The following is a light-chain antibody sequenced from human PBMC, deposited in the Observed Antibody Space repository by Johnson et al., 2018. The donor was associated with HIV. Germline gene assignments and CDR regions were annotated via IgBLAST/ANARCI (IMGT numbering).Light chain of an antibody. CDR2: ENN. V-gene: IGLV1-51*02. J-gene: IGLJ1*01. CDR3: GTWDTSLGAQYC. Sequence: QFVLTQPHSVSAAPGQNVNISCSGGSSNIGSNYVSWYQQFPGTTPKLLIYENNKRPSGIPDRFSDSQSGTSATLAITGLQTGDEADYYCGTWDTSLGAQYCFGSGTKVTGL. CDR1: SSNIGSNY.